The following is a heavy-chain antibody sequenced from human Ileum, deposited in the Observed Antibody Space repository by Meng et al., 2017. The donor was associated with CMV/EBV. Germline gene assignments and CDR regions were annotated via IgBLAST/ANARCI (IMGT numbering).Heavy chain of an antibody. V-gene: IGHV1-8*01. CDR2: MNPNSGNT. D-gene: IGHD6-6*01. CDR1: YD. CDR3: ARVGRSSSPRLFYYYYYYGMDV. J-gene: IGHJ6*02. Sequence: YDINWVRQATGQGLEWMGWMNPNSGNTGYAQKFQGRVTMTRNTSISTAYMELSSLRSEDTAVYYCARVGRSSSPRLFYYYYYYGMDVWGQGTTVTVSS.